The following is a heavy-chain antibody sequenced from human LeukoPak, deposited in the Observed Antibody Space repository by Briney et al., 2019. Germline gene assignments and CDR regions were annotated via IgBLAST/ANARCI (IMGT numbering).Heavy chain of an antibody. Sequence: SETLSLTCAVDGGSFSGYYWSWIRQPPGKGLEWIGEINHSGSTNYNPSLKSRVTISVDTSKNQFSLKLSSVTAADTAVYYCARGLGAHSPDYDYVWGSYRYTGGFDYWGQGTLVTVSS. V-gene: IGHV4-34*01. CDR2: INHSGST. J-gene: IGHJ4*02. D-gene: IGHD3-16*02. CDR1: GGSFSGYY. CDR3: ARGLGAHSPDYDYVWGSYRYTGGFDY.